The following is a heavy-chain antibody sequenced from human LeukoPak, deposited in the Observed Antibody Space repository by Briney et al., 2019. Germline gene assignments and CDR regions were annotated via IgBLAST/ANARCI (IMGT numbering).Heavy chain of an antibody. J-gene: IGHJ4*02. Sequence: GGSLRLSCAASGFTFSSYAMHWVRQAPGKGLEWVAVISYDGSNKYYADPVKGRFTISRDNSKNTLYLQMNSLRAEDTAVYYCARDISPRYYYGSGGSYWGQGTLVTVSS. D-gene: IGHD3-10*01. V-gene: IGHV3-30*04. CDR3: ARDISPRYYYGSGGSY. CDR2: ISYDGSNK. CDR1: GFTFSSYA.